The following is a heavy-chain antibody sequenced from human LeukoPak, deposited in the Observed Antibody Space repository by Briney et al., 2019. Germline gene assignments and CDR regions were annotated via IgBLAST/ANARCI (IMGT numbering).Heavy chain of an antibody. CDR1: GGSVSSGSYY. CDR2: IYYSGST. CDR3: TQSNY. V-gene: IGHV4-61*01. Sequence: PSETLSLTCTVSGGSVSSGSYYWSWIRQPPGKGLEWIGYIYYSGSTNYNPSLKSRVTISVDTSKNQFSLKLNTVTAADTAVYYCTQSNYWGQGALVTVSS. J-gene: IGHJ4*02.